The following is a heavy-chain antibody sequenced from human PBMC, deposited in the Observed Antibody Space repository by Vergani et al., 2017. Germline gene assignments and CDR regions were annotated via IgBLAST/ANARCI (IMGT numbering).Heavy chain of an antibody. CDR3: TTGGSVLRFLEWFWYFDL. D-gene: IGHD3-3*01. CDR2: IKSKTDGGTT. CDR1: GFTFSNAL. Sequence: EVPLLESGGGLVQPGGSLRLSCAASGFTFSNALMSWVRQAPGKGLEWVGRIKSKTDGGTTDYAAPVKGRFTISRDDSKNTLYLQMNSLKTEDTAVYYCTTGGSVLRFLEWFWYFDLWGRGTLVTVSS. V-gene: IGHV3-15*01. J-gene: IGHJ2*01.